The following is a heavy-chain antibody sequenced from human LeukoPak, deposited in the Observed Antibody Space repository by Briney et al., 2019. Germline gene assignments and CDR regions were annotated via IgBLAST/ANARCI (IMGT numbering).Heavy chain of an antibody. CDR1: GFSLSTRGVG. V-gene: IGHV2-5*02. Sequence: SGPTLVNPTQTLTLTCTFSGFSLSTRGVGVGWIRQPPGKALEWLALIYWDDDKRYSPSLKSRLTITKDTSKNQVVLTMTNMDPVDTATYYCAHRLLRYSSGWYGTDDDAFDIWGQGTMVTVSS. CDR2: IYWDDDK. D-gene: IGHD6-19*01. J-gene: IGHJ3*02. CDR3: AHRLLRYSSGWYGTDDDAFDI.